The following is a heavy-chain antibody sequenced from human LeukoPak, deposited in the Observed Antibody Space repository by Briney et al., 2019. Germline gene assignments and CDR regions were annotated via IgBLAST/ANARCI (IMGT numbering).Heavy chain of an antibody. Sequence: ASVKVSCKASGYTFTSYYMHWVRQAPGQGLEWMGIINPSGGSTSYAQKFQGRVTMTRDMSTSTVYMERSSLRSEDTAVYYCARGDYVWGSYRPFFVFDYWGQGTLVTVSS. CDR2: INPSGGST. CDR1: GYTFTSYY. D-gene: IGHD3-16*02. J-gene: IGHJ4*02. CDR3: ARGDYVWGSYRPFFVFDY. V-gene: IGHV1-46*01.